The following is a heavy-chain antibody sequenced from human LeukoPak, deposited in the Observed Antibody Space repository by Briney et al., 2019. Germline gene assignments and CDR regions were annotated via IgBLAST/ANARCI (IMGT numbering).Heavy chain of an antibody. CDR1: GFTFSSYG. V-gene: IGHV3-30*18. J-gene: IGHJ4*02. CDR3: AKDAGSMVQSN. CDR2: ISYDGSNK. D-gene: IGHD3-10*01. Sequence: PEGSLRLSCAASGFTFSSYGMHWVRQAPGKGLEWVAVISYDGSNKYYADSVKGRFTTSRDNSKNTLYLQMNSLRAEDTAVYYCAKDAGSMVQSNWGQGTLVTVSS.